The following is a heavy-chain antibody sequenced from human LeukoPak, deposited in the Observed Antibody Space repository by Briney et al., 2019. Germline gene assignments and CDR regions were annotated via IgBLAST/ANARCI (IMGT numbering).Heavy chain of an antibody. CDR3: AKEEDLTFYYYYGMDV. CDR1: GFTFSNYA. J-gene: IGHJ6*02. Sequence: PGGSLRLSCAASGFTFSNYAMSWVRQAPGKGLEWVSAISGSGGSTYYADSVKGRFTISRDNSKNTLYLQMNSLRAEDTAVYYCAKEEDLTFYYYYGMDVWGQGTTVTVSS. V-gene: IGHV3-23*01. CDR2: ISGSGGST.